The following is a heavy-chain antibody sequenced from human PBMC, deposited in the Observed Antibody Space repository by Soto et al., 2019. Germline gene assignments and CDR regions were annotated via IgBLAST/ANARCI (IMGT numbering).Heavy chain of an antibody. CDR2: IYYSGST. V-gene: IGHV4-59*01. CDR3: ARESYSSSPDY. D-gene: IGHD6-6*01. J-gene: IGHJ4*02. Sequence: PSDTLSLTCTVSGGSISSYYWSWIRQPPGKGLEWIGYIYYSGSTNYNPSLKSRVTISVDTSKNQFSLKLSSVTAADTAVYYCARESYSSSPDYWGQGTQVTVSS. CDR1: GGSISSYY.